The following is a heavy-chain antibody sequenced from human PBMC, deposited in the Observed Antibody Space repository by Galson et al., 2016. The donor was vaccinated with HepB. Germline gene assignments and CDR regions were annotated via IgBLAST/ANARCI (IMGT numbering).Heavy chain of an antibody. CDR2: VYSGGSR. J-gene: IGHJ4*02. V-gene: IGHV3-53*01. CDR3: ARDQGGGHRRASDF. D-gene: IGHD2-15*01. CDR1: Y. Sequence: YWGWIRQSPGKGLEWVSVVYSGGSRYYADSVRGRFTISKDTTTNTVYLQMNSLRAEDTAVYYCARDQGGGHRRASDFWGQGTLVTVSS.